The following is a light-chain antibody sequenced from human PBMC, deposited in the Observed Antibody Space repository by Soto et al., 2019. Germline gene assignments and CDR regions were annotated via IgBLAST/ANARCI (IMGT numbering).Light chain of an antibody. V-gene: IGLV2-14*01. CDR1: SSDVAAYNF. Sequence: QSVLTQPASVSGSPGQSVAISCTGTSSDVAAYNFVSWYQQHPGKAPKLMVFDVSNRPSGVSDRFSGSKSGNTASLTISGLQAEDEADYYCSSYTSGRNYVFGTGTKVTVL. J-gene: IGLJ1*01. CDR2: DVS. CDR3: SSYTSGRNYV.